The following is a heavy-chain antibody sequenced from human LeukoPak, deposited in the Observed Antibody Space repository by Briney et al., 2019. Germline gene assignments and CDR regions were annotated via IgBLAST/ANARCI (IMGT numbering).Heavy chain of an antibody. CDR1: GYTFTGYY. Sequence: ASVKVSCKASGYTFTGYYMHWVRQAPGQGLEWMGRINPKSGGTNYAQKFQGRVTMTRDTSISTAYMELSRLRSDDTAVYYCARSRWIQLSATGGTNWFDPWGQGTLVTVSS. V-gene: IGHV1-2*06. CDR3: ARSRWIQLSATGGTNWFDP. D-gene: IGHD5-18*01. CDR2: INPKSGGT. J-gene: IGHJ5*02.